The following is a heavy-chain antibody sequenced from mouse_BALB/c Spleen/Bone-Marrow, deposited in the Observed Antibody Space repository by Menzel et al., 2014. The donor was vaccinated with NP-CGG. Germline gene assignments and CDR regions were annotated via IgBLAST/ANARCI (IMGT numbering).Heavy chain of an antibody. V-gene: IGHV1-69*02. CDR2: IDPSDSYT. D-gene: IGHD1-1*01. J-gene: IGHJ2*01. CDR1: GYTFTSYW. Sequence: VQLQQSGAELVKPGASVKLSCKASGYTFTSYWMHWVKQRPGQGLEWIGEIDPSDSYTNYNQKFRGKATLTVDKSSSTAYMQLSGLTSGDSAVYYCARDSITTVVATDYWGQGTTLTVSS. CDR3: ARDSITTVVATDY.